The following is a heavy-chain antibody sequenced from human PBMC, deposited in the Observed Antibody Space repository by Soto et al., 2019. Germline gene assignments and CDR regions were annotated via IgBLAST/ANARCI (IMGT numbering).Heavy chain of an antibody. CDR3: ARSWSEWLRNAFDI. CDR1: GGSISSGGYY. CDR2: IYYSGST. V-gene: IGHV4-31*03. J-gene: IGHJ3*02. D-gene: IGHD5-12*01. Sequence: SETLSLTCTVSGGSISSGGYYWSWIRQHPGKGLEWIGYIYYSGSTYYNPSLKSRVTISVDTSKNQFSLKLSSVTAADTAVYYCARSWSEWLRNAFDIWGQGTMVTVSS.